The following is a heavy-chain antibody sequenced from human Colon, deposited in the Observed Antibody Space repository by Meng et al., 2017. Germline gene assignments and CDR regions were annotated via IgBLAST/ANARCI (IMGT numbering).Heavy chain of an antibody. CDR2: IYYSGST. Sequence: QLQLQESGPGLVKPSETLSLTCTVSGGSISSSSYYWGWIRQPPGKGLEWIGYIYYSGSTYYNPSLKSRVSISLDTSKNQFSLKLSSVTATDTAVYYCARTGRFLEPDYWGQGTLVTVSS. V-gene: IGHV4-30-4*08. J-gene: IGHJ4*02. CDR3: ARTGRFLEPDY. D-gene: IGHD3-3*01. CDR1: GGSISSSSYY.